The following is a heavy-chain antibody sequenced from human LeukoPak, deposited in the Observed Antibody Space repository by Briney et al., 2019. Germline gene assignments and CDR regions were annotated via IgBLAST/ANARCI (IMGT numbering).Heavy chain of an antibody. CDR1: GFTFSYYA. D-gene: IGHD1-26*01. Sequence: GGSLRLSCAASGFTFSYYAMNWVRQAPGKGLEWVSYISSSSSTIYYADSVKGRFTISRDNAKNSLYLQMNSLRAEDTAVYYCASYSGSYSVAYWGQGTLVTVSS. CDR3: ASYSGSYSVAY. V-gene: IGHV3-48*01. CDR2: ISSSSSTI. J-gene: IGHJ4*02.